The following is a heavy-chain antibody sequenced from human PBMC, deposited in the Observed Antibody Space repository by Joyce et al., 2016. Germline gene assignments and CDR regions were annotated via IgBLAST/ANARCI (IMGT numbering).Heavy chain of an antibody. CDR1: GFSFRNAW. V-gene: IGHV3-15*01. D-gene: IGHD2-2*01. CDR2: VKSKSQGGTT. Sequence: ESGGGLVKPGGSLRLSCAASGFSFRNAWVTWVRQAPGKGLAWVGRVKSKSQGGTTDYAAPVKGRFTISRDDSRDTAYLQMNSLKSEDTGVYFWVTVLCIGTACHWDDAFDVWGQGTMVTVSS. J-gene: IGHJ3*01. CDR3: VTVLCIGTACHWDDAFDV.